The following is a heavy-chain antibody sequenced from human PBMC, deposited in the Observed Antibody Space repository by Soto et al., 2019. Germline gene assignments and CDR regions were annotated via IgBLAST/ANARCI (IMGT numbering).Heavy chain of an antibody. CDR1: GGSISSYY. CDR3: AITSPETYYYDSSGPRYFDY. Sequence: SETLSLTCTVSGGSISSYYWSWIRQPPGKGLEWIGYIYYSGSTNYNPSLKSRVTISVDTSKNQFSLKLSSVTAADTAVYYCAITSPETYYYDSSGPRYFDYWGQGTLVTVSS. J-gene: IGHJ4*02. D-gene: IGHD3-22*01. CDR2: IYYSGST. V-gene: IGHV4-59*01.